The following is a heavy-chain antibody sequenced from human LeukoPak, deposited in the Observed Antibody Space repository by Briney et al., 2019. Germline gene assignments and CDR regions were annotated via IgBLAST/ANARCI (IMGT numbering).Heavy chain of an antibody. CDR2: ISSSSSCI. CDR3: ARSVFGSGSFNYYYYYMDV. V-gene: IGHV3-21*01. J-gene: IGHJ6*03. Sequence: GGSLRLSCEVSGVILSTDSMNWVRQAPGKGREWVSSISSSSSCIYYADSVNGRFTISRDNAKNSLYLQMNSLRAEDTAVYCCARSVFGSGSFNYYYYYMDVGGKGTTVTIS. CDR1: GVILSTDS. D-gene: IGHD3-10*01.